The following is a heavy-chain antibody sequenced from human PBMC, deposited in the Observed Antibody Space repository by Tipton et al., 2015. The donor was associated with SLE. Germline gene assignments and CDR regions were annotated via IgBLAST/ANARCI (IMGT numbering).Heavy chain of an antibody. V-gene: IGHV4-38-2*02. J-gene: IGHJ3*02. CDR1: GYSISSGYY. CDR3: ARGRGALDI. CDR2: INHSGST. Sequence: TLSLTCTVSGYSISSGYYWGWIRQPPGKGLEWIGEINHSGSTNYNPSLKSRVTISVDTSKNQFSLKLSSVTAADTAVYYCARGRGALDIWGQGTMVTVSS.